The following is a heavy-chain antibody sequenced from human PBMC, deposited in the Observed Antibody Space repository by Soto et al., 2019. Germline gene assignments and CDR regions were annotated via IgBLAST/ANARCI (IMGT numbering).Heavy chain of an antibody. CDR2: MNPNSGNT. V-gene: IGHV1-8*01. D-gene: IGHD2-8*01. CDR1: GYTFTSYD. J-gene: IGHJ6*02. Sequence: QVQLVQSGAEVKKPGASVKVSCKASGYTFTSYDINWVRQATGQGLEWMGWMNPNSGNTGYAQKFQGRVTMTRNTSISTAYMELSSRRSEDTAVYYCAIEYCTNCVWPCLCMDVWGQRTTVTVSS. CDR3: AIEYCTNCVWPCLCMDV.